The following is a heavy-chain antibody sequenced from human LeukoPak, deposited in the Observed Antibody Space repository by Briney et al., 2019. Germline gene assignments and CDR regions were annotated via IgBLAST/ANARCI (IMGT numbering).Heavy chain of an antibody. CDR2: INPNSGGT. CDR3: AREGSGYDSNARCNWFDP. D-gene: IGHD5-12*01. V-gene: IGHV1-2*02. J-gene: IGHJ5*02. CDR1: GYTFTGYY. Sequence: ASVKVSCKAPGYTFTGYYMHWVRQAPGQGLEWMGWINPNSGGTNYAQKLQGRVTMTRDTSISTAYMELSRLRSDDTAVYYCAREGSGYDSNARCNWFDPWGQGTLVTVSS.